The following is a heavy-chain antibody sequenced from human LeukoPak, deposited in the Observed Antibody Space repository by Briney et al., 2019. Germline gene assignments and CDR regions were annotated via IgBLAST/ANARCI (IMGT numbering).Heavy chain of an antibody. Sequence: PSETLSLTCTVSGGSISGSSYYWGWIRQPPGKGLEWIGSIYYSGSTYYNPSLKSRVTISVDTSKNQFSLKLSSVTAADTAVYYCARGYQRWFGELIDWFDPWGQGTLVTVSS. CDR1: GGSISGSSYY. CDR3: ARGYQRWFGELIDWFDP. D-gene: IGHD3-10*01. V-gene: IGHV4-39*07. J-gene: IGHJ5*02. CDR2: IYYSGST.